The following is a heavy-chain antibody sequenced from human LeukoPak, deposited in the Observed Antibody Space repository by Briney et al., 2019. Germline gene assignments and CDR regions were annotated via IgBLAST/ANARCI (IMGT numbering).Heavy chain of an antibody. CDR3: ARAGSSWASGYFFDY. V-gene: IGHV4-59*01. CDR2: ISYSGST. D-gene: IGHD6-13*01. Sequence: PSETLSLTCTVSGGSISSAYWNWIRQPPGKGLEWIGYISYSGSTNYNPSLKSRVTISLDTSKNQFSLKLSSVTAADTAVYYCARAGSSWASGYFFDYWGQGTLVTVSS. CDR1: GGSISSAY. J-gene: IGHJ4*02.